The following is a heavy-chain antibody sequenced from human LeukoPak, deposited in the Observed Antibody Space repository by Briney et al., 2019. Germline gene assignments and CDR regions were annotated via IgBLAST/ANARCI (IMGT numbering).Heavy chain of an antibody. V-gene: IGHV3-30*18. J-gene: IGHJ4*02. CDR3: AKDREGTTFDN. CDR1: GFTFSNYG. CDR2: ISYDGSNK. D-gene: IGHD1-7*01. Sequence: GRSLRLSCAASGFTFSNYGMHWVRQAPGKGLEWVVVISYDGSNKYYADSVKGRFTISRDNSKNTVYLQMNSLRAEDTAVYYCAKDREGTTFDNWGQGTLVTVSS.